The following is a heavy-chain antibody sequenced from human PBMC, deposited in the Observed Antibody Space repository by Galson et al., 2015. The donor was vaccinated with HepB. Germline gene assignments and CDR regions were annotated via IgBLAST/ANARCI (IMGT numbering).Heavy chain of an antibody. Sequence: TLSLTCTVSGGSINIGRYYWSWIRQPAGKGLEWIGRIYGSGSTYYNPSLKSRVTMSVDTSKKQFSLKLSSVTAADTAVYYCARGFQHGSVYYYYYMDVWGKGTTVTVSS. CDR2: IYGSGST. D-gene: IGHD6-25*01. CDR1: GGSINIGRYY. V-gene: IGHV4-61*02. J-gene: IGHJ6*03. CDR3: ARGFQHGSVYYYYYMDV.